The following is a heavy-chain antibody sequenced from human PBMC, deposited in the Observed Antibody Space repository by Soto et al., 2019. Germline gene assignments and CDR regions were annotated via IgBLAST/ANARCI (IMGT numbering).Heavy chain of an antibody. Sequence: QVQLVQSGAEVKKPGASVKVSCKASGYTFTSYGISWVRQAPGQGLEWMGWISAYNGNTNYAQKLQGNVTKTTDTSTRTAYMERRSLRSDDTAVYYCARTEDIVVVVAATHDYWGQGTLVTVSS. J-gene: IGHJ4*02. CDR1: GYTFTSYG. CDR3: ARTEDIVVVVAATHDY. CDR2: ISAYNGNT. D-gene: IGHD2-15*01. V-gene: IGHV1-18*01.